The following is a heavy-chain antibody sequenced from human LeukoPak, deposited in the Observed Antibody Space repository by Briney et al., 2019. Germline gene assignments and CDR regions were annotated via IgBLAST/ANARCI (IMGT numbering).Heavy chain of an antibody. CDR1: GGSISSYY. V-gene: IGHV4-4*08. CDR3: ARELHGGHLSRFDY. Sequence: PSETLSLTCTVSGGSISSYYWSWIRQPPGKGLEWIGYIYNSGSTNHNPSLKSRVTISLDTSKNQFSLQLSSVTPEDTAVYYCARELHGGHLSRFDYWGQGTPVTVSS. CDR2: IYNSGST. D-gene: IGHD2-15*01. J-gene: IGHJ4*02.